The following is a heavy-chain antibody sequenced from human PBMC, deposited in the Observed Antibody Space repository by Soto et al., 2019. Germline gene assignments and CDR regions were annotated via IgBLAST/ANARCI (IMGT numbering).Heavy chain of an antibody. J-gene: IGHJ5*02. V-gene: IGHV4-59*01. D-gene: IGHD2-8*02. CDR3: AGRAVAVDALREDNWFDP. CDR2: IYYSGST. Sequence: PSETLSLTCTVSGGSISRYYWSWIRQPPGKGLEWIGYIYYSGSTNYNPSLKSRVTISVDTSKNQFSLKLSSVTAADTAVYYCAGRAVAVDALREDNWFDPWGQGTLVTVSS. CDR1: GGSISRYY.